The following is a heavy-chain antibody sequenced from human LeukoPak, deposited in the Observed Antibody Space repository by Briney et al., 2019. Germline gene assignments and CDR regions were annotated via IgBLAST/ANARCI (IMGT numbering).Heavy chain of an antibody. D-gene: IGHD3-10*01. CDR1: GFTFNNYA. CDR3: AKRAGYETMAAFDY. J-gene: IGHJ4*02. CDR2: ISPGGSDT. V-gene: IGHV3-23*01. Sequence: GGSLRLTCAASGFTFNNYAMSWVRQAPGKGLEWVSAISPGGSDTYYADSLRGRFTISRDNSKKTLSLQMSSLRAEDSAVYYCAKRAGYETMAAFDYWGQGTLVTVSS.